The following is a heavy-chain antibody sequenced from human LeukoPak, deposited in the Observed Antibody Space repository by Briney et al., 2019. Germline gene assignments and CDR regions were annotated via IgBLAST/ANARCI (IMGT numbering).Heavy chain of an antibody. CDR2: IYYSGST. Sequence: SETLSLTCTASGGSISSYYWGWIRQPPGKGLEWIGSIYYSGSTYYNPSLKSRVTISVDTSKNQFSLKLSSVTAADTAVYYCAREGYYYDSSGYNPWGQGTLVTVSS. CDR1: GGSISSYY. V-gene: IGHV4-39*07. D-gene: IGHD3-22*01. CDR3: AREGYYYDSSGYNP. J-gene: IGHJ5*02.